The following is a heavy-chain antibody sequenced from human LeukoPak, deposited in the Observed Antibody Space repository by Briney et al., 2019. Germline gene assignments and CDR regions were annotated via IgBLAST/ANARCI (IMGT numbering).Heavy chain of an antibody. V-gene: IGHV4-30-4*01. J-gene: IGHJ5*02. CDR1: GGSISSGDYY. D-gene: IGHD5-18*01. CDR3: ARDGMDEEQLWLRDP. CDR2: IYYSGST. Sequence: PSETLSLTCTVSGGSISSGDYYWSWIRQPPGKGLEWIGYIYYSGSTYYNPSLKSRVTISVDTSKNQFSLKLSSVTAADTAVYYCARDGMDEEQLWLRDPWGQGTLVTVSS.